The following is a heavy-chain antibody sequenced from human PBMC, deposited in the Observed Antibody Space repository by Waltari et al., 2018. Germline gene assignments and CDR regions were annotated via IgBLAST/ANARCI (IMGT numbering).Heavy chain of an antibody. CDR2: IYSGGST. CDR1: GFTVSSNY. Sequence: EVQLVESGGGLIQPGGSLRLSCAASGFTVSSNYMSWVRQAPGKGLEGVSVIYSGGSTYYEDSVKGRFTISRDNSKNTLYLQMNSRRAEDTAVYDCARVGDYLDWSFQHWGQGTLVTVSS. D-gene: IGHD3-3*01. J-gene: IGHJ1*01. CDR3: ARVGDYLDWSFQH. V-gene: IGHV3-53*01.